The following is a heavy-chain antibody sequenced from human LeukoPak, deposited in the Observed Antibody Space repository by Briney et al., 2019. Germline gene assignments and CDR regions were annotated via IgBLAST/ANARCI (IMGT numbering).Heavy chain of an antibody. CDR3: AKSHSVAQRGYFDY. J-gene: IGHJ4*02. V-gene: IGHV3-23*01. CDR2: ISDSGGST. CDR1: GFTFSSFA. Sequence: GGSLRLSCAASGFTFSSFAMTWVRQAPGKGLEWVSTISDSGGSTYYADAVKGRFTISRDNSKDTLHAQMNSLRAEDAAVYYCAKSHSVAQRGYFDYWGQGTLVTVSS. D-gene: IGHD2-15*01.